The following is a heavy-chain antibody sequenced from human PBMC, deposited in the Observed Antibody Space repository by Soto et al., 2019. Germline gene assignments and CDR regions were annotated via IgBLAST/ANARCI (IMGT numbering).Heavy chain of an antibody. J-gene: IGHJ4*02. CDR3: ARGLLAIPWFRDNY. Sequence: GGSLRLSCAASDFTFNTYAMSWVRQAPGRGLEWVSVISSSGGNTYYADSVKGRFTISRDNSKNTLYLQMNSLSTEDTAVYYCARGLLAIPWFRDNYWGQGTLVTVSS. CDR2: ISSSGGNT. CDR1: DFTFNTYA. D-gene: IGHD3-10*01. V-gene: IGHV3-23*01.